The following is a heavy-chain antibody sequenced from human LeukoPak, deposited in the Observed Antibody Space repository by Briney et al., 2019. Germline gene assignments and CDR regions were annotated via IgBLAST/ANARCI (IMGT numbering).Heavy chain of an antibody. CDR3: ARGLEYGDYVTGFDI. Sequence: GASVKVSCKAAGYAFTSFYMHWVRQAPGQGLEWMAIISPIGGSTGYAQRFQGRVTVTRDTSTSTVYMELSSLRSEDTAVYYCARGLEYGDYVTGFDIWGQGTMVTVSS. J-gene: IGHJ3*02. V-gene: IGHV1-46*01. D-gene: IGHD4-17*01. CDR1: GYAFTSFY. CDR2: ISPIGGST.